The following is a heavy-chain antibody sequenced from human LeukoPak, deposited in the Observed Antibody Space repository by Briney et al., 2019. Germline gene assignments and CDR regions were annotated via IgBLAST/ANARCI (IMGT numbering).Heavy chain of an antibody. CDR3: ARLIGSIAARAAKGGAFDI. Sequence: GESLKISCKGSGYSFTSYWIGWVRQMPGKGLEWMGIIYPGDSDTRYSPSFQGQVTISADKSISTAYLQWSSLKASDTAMYYCARLIGSIAARAAKGGAFDIWGQGTMVTVSS. CDR2: IYPGDSDT. V-gene: IGHV5-51*01. J-gene: IGHJ3*02. CDR1: GYSFTSYW. D-gene: IGHD6-6*01.